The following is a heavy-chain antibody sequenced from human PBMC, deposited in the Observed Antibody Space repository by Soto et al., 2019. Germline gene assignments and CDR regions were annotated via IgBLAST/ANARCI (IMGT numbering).Heavy chain of an antibody. D-gene: IGHD2-8*01. CDR2: IYWDDSK. V-gene: IGHV2-5*02. CDR3: AHAYGVSSLY. Sequence: QITLKESGPTLVKPTQTLTLTCTFSGFSLTTDRVGVGWIRQPPGEALEWLAVIYWDDSKTYRPSLESRLTITKDTSKNQVALTMTNMDSLDTATYYFAHAYGVSSLYWGQGTLVTVSS. CDR1: GFSLTTDRVG. J-gene: IGHJ4*02.